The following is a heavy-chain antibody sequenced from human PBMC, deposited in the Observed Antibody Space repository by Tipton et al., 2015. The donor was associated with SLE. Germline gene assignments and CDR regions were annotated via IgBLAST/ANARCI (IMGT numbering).Heavy chain of an antibody. J-gene: IGHJ2*01. CDR2: INHSGST. D-gene: IGHD7-27*01. CDR1: GGSFSSYY. Sequence: TLSLTCAVYGGSFSSYYWSWIRQPPGKGLEWIGEINHSGSTNYNPSLKSRVTISVDTSKNQFSLKLSSVTAADTAVYYCARRETGDEYFDLWGRGTLVTVSS. CDR3: ARRETGDEYFDL. V-gene: IGHV4-34*01.